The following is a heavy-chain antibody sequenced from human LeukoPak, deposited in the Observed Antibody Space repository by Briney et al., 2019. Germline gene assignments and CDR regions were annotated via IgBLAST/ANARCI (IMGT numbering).Heavy chain of an antibody. J-gene: IGHJ4*02. CDR2: INHSGST. Sequence: SETLSLTCAVYGGSFGGYYWSWIRQPPGKGLEWIGEINHSGSTYYNPSLKSRVTISVDTSKNQFSLKLSSVTAADTAVYYCARLSIVGATPRHYYFDYWGQGTLVTVSS. D-gene: IGHD1-26*01. V-gene: IGHV4-34*01. CDR1: GGSFGGYY. CDR3: ARLSIVGATPRHYYFDY.